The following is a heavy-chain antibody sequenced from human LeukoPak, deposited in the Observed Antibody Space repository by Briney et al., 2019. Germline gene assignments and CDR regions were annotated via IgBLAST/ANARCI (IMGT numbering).Heavy chain of an antibody. CDR3: ARHCSSTSCYAGDYYYYGMDV. J-gene: IGHJ6*02. CDR2: IDPSDSYT. V-gene: IGHV5-10-1*01. CDR1: GYSFTSYW. Sequence: GESLKISCKGSGYSFTSYWISWVRQMPGEGLEWMGRIDPSDSYTNYSPSFQGHVTISADKSISTAYLQWSSLKASDTAMYYYARHCSSTSCYAGDYYYYGMDVWGQGTTVTVSS. D-gene: IGHD2-2*01.